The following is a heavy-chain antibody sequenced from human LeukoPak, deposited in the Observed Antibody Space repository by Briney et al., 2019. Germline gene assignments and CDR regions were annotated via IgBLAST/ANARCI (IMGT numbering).Heavy chain of an antibody. V-gene: IGHV3-9*01. CDR1: GGSISSYY. CDR2: ISWNSGSI. CDR3: AKDLAPDYYYYYMDV. Sequence: LSLTCTVSGGSISSYYWSWIRQPPGKGLEWVSGISWNSGSIGYADSVKGRFTISRDNAKNSLYLQMNSLRAEDTALYYCAKDLAPDYYYYYMDVWGKGTTVTISS. J-gene: IGHJ6*03. D-gene: IGHD1-14*01.